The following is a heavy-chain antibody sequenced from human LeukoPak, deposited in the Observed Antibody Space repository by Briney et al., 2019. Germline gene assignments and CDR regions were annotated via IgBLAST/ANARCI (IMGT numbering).Heavy chain of an antibody. Sequence: ASVTVSCTASGYTFTIYDINWVRQATGQGLEWMGWMNPNSGNTGYAQKFQGRVTMTRNTSISIAYMELSRLRSDDTAVYYCARDTLWSHWGQGTLVTVSS. V-gene: IGHV1-8*01. J-gene: IGHJ4*02. CDR3: ARDTLWSH. D-gene: IGHD3-10*01. CDR2: MNPNSGNT. CDR1: GYTFTIYD.